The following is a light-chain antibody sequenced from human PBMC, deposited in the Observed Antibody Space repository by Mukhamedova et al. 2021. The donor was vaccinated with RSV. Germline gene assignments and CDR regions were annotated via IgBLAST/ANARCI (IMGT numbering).Light chain of an antibody. CDR1: SSY. CDR2: GAS. V-gene: IGKV3-20*01. Sequence: SSYLAWYQQKPGQAPRLLIYGASSRATGIPDRFSGSGSGTDFTLTISRLEPEDFAVYYCQQYGSSPRTFGPGTKVDIK. J-gene: IGKJ3*01. CDR3: QQYGSSPRT.